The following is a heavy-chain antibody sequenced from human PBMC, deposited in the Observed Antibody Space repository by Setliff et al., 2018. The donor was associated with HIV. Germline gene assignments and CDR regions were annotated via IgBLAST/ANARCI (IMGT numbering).Heavy chain of an antibody. D-gene: IGHD6-19*01. CDR3: ARDTSRSDESAFDI. CDR1: GFTFSDHY. V-gene: IGHV3-72*01. J-gene: IGHJ3*02. Sequence: GSLRLSCAASGFTFSDHYMDWVRQAPGKGLEWVGRSRNKANSSTPEYAASVKGRFTVSRDDSTDSLYLQMNSLKSEDTAVYYCARDTSRSDESAFDIWGQGTMVTVSS. CDR2: SRNKANSSTP.